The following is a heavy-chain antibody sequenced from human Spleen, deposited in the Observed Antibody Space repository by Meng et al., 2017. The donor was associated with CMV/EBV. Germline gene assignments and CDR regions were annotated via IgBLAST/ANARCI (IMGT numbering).Heavy chain of an antibody. V-gene: IGHV4-4*07. D-gene: IGHD5-18*01. CDR3: AREGSYGDFDY. CDR2: IYTSGST. Sequence: QVHLQESGTGLVKSSGTLYFTGTVSGGSISSYYWSWSRQPAGKGLEWIGRIYTSGSTNYNPSLKSRVTMSVDTSKNQFSLKLSSVTAADTAVYYCAREGSYGDFDYWGQGTLVTVSS. CDR1: GGSISSYY. J-gene: IGHJ4*02.